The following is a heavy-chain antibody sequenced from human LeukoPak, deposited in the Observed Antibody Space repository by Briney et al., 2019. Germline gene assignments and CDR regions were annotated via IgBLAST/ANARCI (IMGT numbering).Heavy chain of an antibody. CDR2: IWYDGSNA. Sequence: GGSLRLSCAASGFTFNNYGMHWVRQAPGKGLEGVAVIWYDGSNAYYADSVKGRFTISRDNSNNTLYLQMNSLRAEDTAVYYCTRGVRPPHCSSTSCYAGYGMDVWGQGTMVTVSS. CDR3: TRGVRPPHCSSTSCYAGYGMDV. V-gene: IGHV3-33*01. D-gene: IGHD2-2*01. CDR1: GFTFNNYG. J-gene: IGHJ6*02.